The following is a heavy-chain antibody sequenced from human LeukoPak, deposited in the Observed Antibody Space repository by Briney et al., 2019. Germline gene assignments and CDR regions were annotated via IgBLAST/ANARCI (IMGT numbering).Heavy chain of an antibody. V-gene: IGHV3-23*01. CDR1: AFTFSSYG. J-gene: IGHJ3*01. D-gene: IGHD3-3*01. CDR3: AIHGGGTIRIEAFDV. Sequence: GSLRLSCAASAFTFSSYGMSWGRQAPGKGLEWVSAISGDGRDIFYADAVKGRFTISRDNSKNTLYLQMNSLRDEDTALYYCAIHGGGTIRIEAFDVWGQGTMVTISS. CDR2: ISGDGRDI.